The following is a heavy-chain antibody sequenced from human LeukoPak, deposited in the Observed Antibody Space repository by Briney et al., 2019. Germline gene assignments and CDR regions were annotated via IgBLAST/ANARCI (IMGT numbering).Heavy chain of an antibody. V-gene: IGHV3-23*01. D-gene: IGHD3-16*01. J-gene: IGHJ4*02. CDR2: ISGSGGST. CDR3: AKLLAGDREYYDYIWGSYAAY. Sequence: PGGSLRLSCAASGFTFSSYAMSWVRQAPGKGLEWVSAISGSGGSTCYADPVKGRFTISRDNSKNTLYLQMNSLRAEDTAVYYCAKLLAGDREYYDYIWGSYAAYWGQGTLVTVSS. CDR1: GFTFSSYA.